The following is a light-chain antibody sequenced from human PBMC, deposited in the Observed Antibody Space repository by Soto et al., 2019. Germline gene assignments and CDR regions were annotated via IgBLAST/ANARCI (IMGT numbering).Light chain of an antibody. CDR1: ETISSDK. J-gene: IGKJ1*01. CDR3: QQYGSWT. V-gene: IGKV3-20*01. CDR2: GTF. Sequence: EIVLTQSPGTLSVSPGERATLSCRASETISSDKLAWYQQKPGQPPSLLIYGTFSRATGIPDRFSGSGSGRDFTLTISRLEPEDSAICYCQQYGSWTFGQGTKVEI.